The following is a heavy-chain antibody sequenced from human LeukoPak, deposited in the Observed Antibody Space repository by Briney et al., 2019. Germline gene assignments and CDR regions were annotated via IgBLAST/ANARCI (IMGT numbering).Heavy chain of an antibody. Sequence: GASVKVSCKGSGYNFDRYGVNWVRQAPGQGLEWVGWISTYNGNTFYAQKFVGRVSMTTDTSTNTVYMDLRSLRSDDTAVYYCARDLEHCRNIICSNSAYWGQGTLVTVSS. J-gene: IGHJ4*02. V-gene: IGHV1-18*04. CDR2: ISTYNGNT. CDR1: GYNFDRYG. CDR3: ARDLEHCRNIICSNSAY. D-gene: IGHD2-2*01.